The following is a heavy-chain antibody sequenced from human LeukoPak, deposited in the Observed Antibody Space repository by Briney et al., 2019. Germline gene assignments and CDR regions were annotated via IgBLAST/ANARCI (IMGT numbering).Heavy chain of an antibody. CDR2: MNPNSGNT. CDR1: GYTFTSYD. V-gene: IGHV1-8*01. J-gene: IGHJ4*02. D-gene: IGHD6-19*01. Sequence: ASVKVSCKASGYTFTSYDINWVRQATGQGLEWMGWMNPNSGNTGYAQKFQGRVTVTRNTSISTAYIELSSLRSEDTAVYYCARGSSGWYGEHDYWGQGTLVTVSS. CDR3: ARGSSGWYGEHDY.